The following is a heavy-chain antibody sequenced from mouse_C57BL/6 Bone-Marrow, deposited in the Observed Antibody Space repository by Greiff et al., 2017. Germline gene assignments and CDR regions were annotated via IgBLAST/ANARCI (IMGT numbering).Heavy chain of an antibody. V-gene: IGHV1-85*01. Sequence: VQLQQSGPELVKPGASVKLSCKASGYTFTSYDINWVKQRPGQGLEWIGWIYPRDGSTKYNEKFKGKATLTVDTSSSTAYMELHSLTSEDSAVFLCARLEFDESSGEWYCYVGGTGPRVTVSS. CDR2: IYPRDGST. CDR1: GYTFTSYD. D-gene: IGHD1-1*01. CDR3: ARLEFDESSGEWYCYV. J-gene: IGHJ1*03.